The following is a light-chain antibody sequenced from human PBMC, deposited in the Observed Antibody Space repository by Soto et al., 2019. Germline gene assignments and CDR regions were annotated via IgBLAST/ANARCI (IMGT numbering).Light chain of an antibody. J-gene: IGLJ1*01. CDR1: SSDVGNYKY. V-gene: IGLV2-14*01. CDR3: FSYTSSGTYV. CDR2: EVS. Sequence: QSALTQPASVSGSPGQSITISCTGTSSDVGNYKYFSWYQQHPGKAPILMIYEVSNRPSGVSNRFSGSKSCNTASLTISGLQAEDETDYYCFSYTSSGTYVFGTGPKVTVL.